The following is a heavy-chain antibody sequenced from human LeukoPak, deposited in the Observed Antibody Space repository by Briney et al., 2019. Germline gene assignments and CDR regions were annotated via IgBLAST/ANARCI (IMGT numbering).Heavy chain of an antibody. CDR3: AKDGGIAAAGTFDP. CDR1: GFTFSSYG. J-gene: IGHJ5*02. V-gene: IGHV3-33*06. D-gene: IGHD6-13*01. Sequence: GGSLRLSCAASGFTFSSYGMHWVRQAPGKGLEWVAVIWYDRSNKYYADSVKGRFTISRDNSKNTLYLQMNSLRAEDTAVYYCAKDGGIAAAGTFDPCGQGTLVTVSS. CDR2: IWYDRSNK.